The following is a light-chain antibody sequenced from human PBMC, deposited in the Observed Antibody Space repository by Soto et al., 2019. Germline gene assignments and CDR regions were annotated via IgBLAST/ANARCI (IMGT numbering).Light chain of an antibody. CDR1: ATDVGRYNY. V-gene: IGLV2-14*03. CDR2: DVS. Sequence: QSALTQPASVSGSPGQSITISCTGTATDVGRYNYVSWYQQLPGKAPQLFIYDVSFRPSGVSSRFSGSKSGNTASLTISELQAEDEADYYCSSYTSTSTPSVFGTGTKLTVL. CDR3: SSYTSTSTPSV. J-gene: IGLJ1*01.